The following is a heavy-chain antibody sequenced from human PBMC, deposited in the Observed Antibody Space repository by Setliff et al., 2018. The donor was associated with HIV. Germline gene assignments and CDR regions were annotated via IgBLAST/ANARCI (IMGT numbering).Heavy chain of an antibody. Sequence: GGSLRLSCAASGFTFSSFAMSWVRQAPGKGLETVSVIRGSGTFTSYADSAKGRFTISRDNSKNTLHLQMNSLRVEDTAVYYCAKLLEYDYGMDVWGRGTTVTVSS. J-gene: IGHJ6*02. V-gene: IGHV3-23*01. CDR2: IRGSGTFT. CDR3: AKLLEYDYGMDV. CDR1: GFTFSSFA. D-gene: IGHD1-1*01.